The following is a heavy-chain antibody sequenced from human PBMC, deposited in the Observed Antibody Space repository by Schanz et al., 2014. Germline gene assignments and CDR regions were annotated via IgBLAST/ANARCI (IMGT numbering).Heavy chain of an antibody. D-gene: IGHD3-9*01. J-gene: IGHJ6*02. Sequence: QVQLVQSGSELKRPGASVMVSCKASGYFFGRFAMNWVRQAPGQGLEWMGWISTSNGNTNYIQKLQGRVTMTTDTSTSTAYMELRSLRSDDTAVYYCARVQDDILTGSEYYYGMDVWGQGTTVTVSS. CDR2: ISTSNGNT. CDR1: GYFFGRFA. CDR3: ARVQDDILTGSEYYYGMDV. V-gene: IGHV1-18*01.